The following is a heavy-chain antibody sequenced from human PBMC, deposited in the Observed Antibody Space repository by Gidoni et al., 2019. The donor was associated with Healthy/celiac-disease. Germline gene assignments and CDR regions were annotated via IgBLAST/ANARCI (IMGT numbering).Heavy chain of an antibody. D-gene: IGHD5-12*01. Sequence: EVQLVESGGGLVQPGGSLRLSCSASGFPFSSYALHWVRQAPGKGLEYVSAISSNGGSTYYADSVKGRFTISRDNSKNTLYLQMSSLRAEDTAVYYCVKGRGYSGYGIDYWGQGTLVTVSS. CDR1: GFPFSSYA. CDR2: ISSNGGST. CDR3: VKGRGYSGYGIDY. J-gene: IGHJ4*02. V-gene: IGHV3-64D*06.